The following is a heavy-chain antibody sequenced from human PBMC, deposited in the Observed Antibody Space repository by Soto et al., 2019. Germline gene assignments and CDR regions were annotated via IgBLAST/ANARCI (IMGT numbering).Heavy chain of an antibody. Sequence: QVQLRQWGAGLLKPSETLSLSCAVYGASFSGYYWSWIRQPPGMGLEWIGEVNHSGSTNYNPSLKSRVTISVDRSKNQFSLKLSSVTAADTAVYSCARGLNRGIAVTATWGQGTPVTVSS. V-gene: IGHV4-34*01. CDR3: ARGLNRGIAVTAT. CDR1: GASFSGYY. D-gene: IGHD6-19*01. J-gene: IGHJ4*02. CDR2: VNHSGST.